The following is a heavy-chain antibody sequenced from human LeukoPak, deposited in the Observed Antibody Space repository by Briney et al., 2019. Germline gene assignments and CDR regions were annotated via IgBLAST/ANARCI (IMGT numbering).Heavy chain of an antibody. CDR2: INPSGGST. CDR3: AVTYYYDSSGARIDY. J-gene: IGHJ4*02. CDR1: GYTFTSYY. V-gene: IGHV1-46*01. Sequence: ASVKVSCKASGYTFTSYYMHWVRQAPGQGLEWMGIINPSGGSTSYAQKFQGRVTMTRDTSTSTVYMELSSLRSEDTAVNYCAVTYYYDSSGARIDYWGQGTLVTVSS. D-gene: IGHD3-22*01.